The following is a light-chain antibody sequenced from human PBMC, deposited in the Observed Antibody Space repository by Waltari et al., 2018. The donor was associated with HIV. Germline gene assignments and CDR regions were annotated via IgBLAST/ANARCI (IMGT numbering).Light chain of an antibody. V-gene: IGLV1-51*01. J-gene: IGLJ2*01. CDR3: GTWDSSLSTSF. CDR2: DNN. Sequence: QSVLTQPPSVSATPGQKVTISCSGSSSNIGTNSVSWYQQVPGTAPKLLIYDNNKRPSGIPDRFSGSKSGTSATLGVTGLQTGDEAYYYCGTWDSSLSTSFFGGGTKLTVL. CDR1: SSNIGTNS.